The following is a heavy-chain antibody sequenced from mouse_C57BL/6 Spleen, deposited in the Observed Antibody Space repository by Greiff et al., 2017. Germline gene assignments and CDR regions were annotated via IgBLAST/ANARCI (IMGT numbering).Heavy chain of an antibody. Sequence: VQLQQSGPGLVQPSQSLSITCTVSGFSLTSYGVHWVRQPPGKGLEWLGVIWSGRSTDYNAAFISRLSISKDNSKSQVFLKMNRLQADDTAIYYCAKKGDYGSNYGFAYWGQGTLVTVSA. CDR3: AKKGDYGSNYGFAY. CDR2: IWSGRST. J-gene: IGHJ3*01. V-gene: IGHV2-4*01. CDR1: GFSLTSYG. D-gene: IGHD1-1*01.